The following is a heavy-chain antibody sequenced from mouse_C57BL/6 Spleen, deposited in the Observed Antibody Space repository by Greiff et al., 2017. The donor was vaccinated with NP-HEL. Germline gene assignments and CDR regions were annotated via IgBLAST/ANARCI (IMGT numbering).Heavy chain of an antibody. CDR3: ARKGPNWEYFDY. Sequence: EVHLVESGGDLVKPGGSLKLSCAASGFTFSSYGMSWVRQTPDKRLEWVATISSGGSYTYYPDSVKGRFTISRDNAKNTLYLQMSSLKSEDTAMYYCARKGPNWEYFDYWGQGTTLTVSS. CDR1: GFTFSSYG. CDR2: ISSGGSYT. D-gene: IGHD4-1*01. J-gene: IGHJ2*01. V-gene: IGHV5-6*01.